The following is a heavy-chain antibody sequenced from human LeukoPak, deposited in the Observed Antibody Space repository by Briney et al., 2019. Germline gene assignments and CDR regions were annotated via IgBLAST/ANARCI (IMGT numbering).Heavy chain of an antibody. CDR3: ARDGYIRAAGTRTAPPPATGFDP. CDR2: IIPIFGIA. CDR1: GGTFSSYA. D-gene: IGHD5-12*01. Sequence: GASVKVSCKASGGTFSSYAISWVRQAPGQGLEWMGRIIPIFGIANYAQKFQGRVTITADKSTSTAYMELSSLRSEDTAVYYCARDGYIRAAGTRTAPPPATGFDPWGQGTLVTVSS. V-gene: IGHV1-69*04. J-gene: IGHJ5*02.